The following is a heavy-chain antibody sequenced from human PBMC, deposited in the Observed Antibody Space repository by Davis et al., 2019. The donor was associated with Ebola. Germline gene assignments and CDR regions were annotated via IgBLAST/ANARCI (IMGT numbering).Heavy chain of an antibody. CDR1: GTSLSSTHYY. D-gene: IGHD4-11*01. Sequence: MPSETLSLTCTVSGTSLSSTHYYWGWIRQPPGKGLEWIGSISYTGSTFSNPSLKSRLTISIDTSKKQFSLNLNSVTAADTAVYYCARGARFRYSNYGAFDIWGQGTMVTVSS. CDR3: ARGARFRYSNYGAFDI. J-gene: IGHJ3*02. V-gene: IGHV4-39*01. CDR2: ISYTGST.